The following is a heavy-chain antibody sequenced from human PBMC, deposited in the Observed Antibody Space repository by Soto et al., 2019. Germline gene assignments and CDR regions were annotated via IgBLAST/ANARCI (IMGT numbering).Heavy chain of an antibody. CDR2: ISGSGGST. CDR1: GFTFSSYA. V-gene: IGHV3-23*01. J-gene: IGHJ5*02. D-gene: IGHD3-16*01. Sequence: GGSLRLSCAASGFTFSSYAMSWVRQAPGKGLEWVSAISGSGGSTYYADSVKGRFTISRDNSKNTPYLQMNSLRAEDTAVYYCAKDGGPAQYNWFDPWGQGTLVTVSS. CDR3: AKDGGPAQYNWFDP.